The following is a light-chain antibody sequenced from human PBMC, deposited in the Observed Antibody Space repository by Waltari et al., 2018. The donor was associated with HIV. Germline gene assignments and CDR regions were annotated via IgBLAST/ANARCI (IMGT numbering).Light chain of an antibody. CDR2: EVV. V-gene: IGLV2-14*01. CDR3: TSYISSAIPV. Sequence: QSALTQPASVSGSPVQSITISCTGTDTDHYDVSWYQHRPGEAPKVIISEVVNRPSGVSNRFSGARSGNTASLTISGLLAEDEADYFCTSYISSAIPVFGGGTKVTVL. CDR1: DTDHYD. J-gene: IGLJ2*01.